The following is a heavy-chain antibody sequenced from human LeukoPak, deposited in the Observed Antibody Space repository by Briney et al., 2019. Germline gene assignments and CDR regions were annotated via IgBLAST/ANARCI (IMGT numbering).Heavy chain of an antibody. CDR3: ARPKKLGYCSSTSCYTGVWFDP. CDR2: IYYSGST. Sequence: SETLSLTCAVHGGSFSGYYWSWIRQPPGKGLEWIGSIYYSGSTYYNPSLKSRVTISVDTSKNQFSLKLSSVTAADTAVYYCARPKKLGYCSSTSCYTGVWFDPWGQGTLVTVSS. J-gene: IGHJ5*02. D-gene: IGHD2-2*02. CDR1: GGSFSGYY. V-gene: IGHV4-34*01.